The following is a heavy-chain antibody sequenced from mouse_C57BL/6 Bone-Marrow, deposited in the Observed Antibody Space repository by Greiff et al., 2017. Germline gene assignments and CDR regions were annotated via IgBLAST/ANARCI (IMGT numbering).Heavy chain of an antibody. D-gene: IGHD1-1*01. CDR1: GYTFTSYD. CDR3: ARLEFDGSSWDWYFGV. Sequence: VQLQQSGPELVKPGASVKLSCKASGYTFTSYDINWVKQRPGQGLEWIGWIYPRDGSTKYNEKFKGKATLTVDKSSSTAYMELHSLTSEDSAVYFCARLEFDGSSWDWYFGVWGTGTTVTVSS. V-gene: IGHV1-85*01. CDR2: IYPRDGST. J-gene: IGHJ1*03.